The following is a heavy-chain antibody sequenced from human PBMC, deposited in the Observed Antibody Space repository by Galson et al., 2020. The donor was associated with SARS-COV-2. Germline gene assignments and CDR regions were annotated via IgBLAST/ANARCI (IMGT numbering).Heavy chain of an antibody. D-gene: IGHD3-3*01. CDR1: GGSISSHY. J-gene: IGHJ4*02. CDR2: IYYSGST. V-gene: IGHV4-59*11. Sequence: SATLSLTCTVSGGSISSHYWSWIRQPPGKGLEWIGYIYYSGSTNYNPSLKSRVTISVDTSKNQFSLKLSSVTAADTAVYYCATGGLDTIFGVVIMRERFDYWGQGTLVTVSS. CDR3: ATGGLDTIFGVVIMRERFDY.